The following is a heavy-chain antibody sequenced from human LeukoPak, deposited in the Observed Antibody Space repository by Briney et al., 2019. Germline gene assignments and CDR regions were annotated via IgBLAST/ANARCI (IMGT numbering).Heavy chain of an antibody. D-gene: IGHD2-2*01. Sequence: PSETLSLTCTVSGGSISSYYWSWIRQPPGKGLEWLGYIYYSGSTNYNPSLKSRVTISVDTSKNQFSLKLSSVTAADTAVYYCARSRGDIVVVPAAHYGMDVWGQGTTVTVSS. J-gene: IGHJ6*02. CDR1: GGSISSYY. CDR3: ARSRGDIVVVPAAHYGMDV. V-gene: IGHV4-59*01. CDR2: IYYSGST.